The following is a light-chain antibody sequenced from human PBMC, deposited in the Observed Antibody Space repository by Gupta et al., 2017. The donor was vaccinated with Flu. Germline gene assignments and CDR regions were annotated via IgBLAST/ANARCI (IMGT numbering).Light chain of an antibody. CDR1: QSVSSD. V-gene: IGKV3-11*01. CDR2: DAA. Sequence: ATLSLSPGERATLSCRASQSVSSDLAGYQQKPRQAPRLLIYDAANRATSIAASFSSSGAATDFTITISSREPEDVAVYYCQQQSNWPRRTFGPGTKVHV. J-gene: IGKJ3*01. CDR3: QQQSNWPRRT.